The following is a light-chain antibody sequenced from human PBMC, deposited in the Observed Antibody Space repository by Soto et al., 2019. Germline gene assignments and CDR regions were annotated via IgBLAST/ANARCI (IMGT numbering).Light chain of an antibody. J-gene: IGLJ2*01. Sequence: QSALTQPPSASGSPGQSVTISCTGTSSDVGGYNYVSWYQQHPGQAPKLMIYEVSKRPSGVPDRFSGSKSGNTASLTVSGLPAEDEADYYCSSYAGSNMVVFGGGTKLTVL. CDR3: SSYAGSNMVV. V-gene: IGLV2-8*01. CDR2: EVS. CDR1: SSDVGGYNY.